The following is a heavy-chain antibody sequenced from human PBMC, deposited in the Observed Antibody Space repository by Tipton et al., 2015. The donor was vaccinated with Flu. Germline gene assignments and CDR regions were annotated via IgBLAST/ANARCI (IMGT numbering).Heavy chain of an antibody. D-gene: IGHD3-22*01. V-gene: IGHV4-38-2*01. CDR3: ARTIVVVSYFDY. Sequence: TLSLTCAFSGYSISSGYYWGWIRQPPGKGLEWIGSIYHSGSTYYNPSLKSRVTISVDTSKNQFSLKLSSVTAADTAVYYCARTIVVVSYFDYWGQGTLVTVSS. CDR2: IYHSGST. CDR1: GYSISSGYY. J-gene: IGHJ4*02.